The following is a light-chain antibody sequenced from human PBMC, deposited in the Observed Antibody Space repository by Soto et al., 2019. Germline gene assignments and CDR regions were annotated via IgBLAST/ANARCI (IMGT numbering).Light chain of an antibody. V-gene: IGKV3-11*01. Sequence: ENLLTQSPGTLSLSPGERATLSCRASQSVSSSYLAWYQQKPGQGPRLLIYDASNRATGVSARFSGSGYGTDFTLTISSLEPDDFAVYYCHQRSSWPRGTFGQGTKVDIK. CDR2: DAS. CDR3: HQRSSWPRGT. CDR1: QSVSSSY. J-gene: IGKJ1*01.